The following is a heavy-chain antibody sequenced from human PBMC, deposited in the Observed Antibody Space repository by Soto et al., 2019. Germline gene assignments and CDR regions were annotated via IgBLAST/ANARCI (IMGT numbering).Heavy chain of an antibody. J-gene: IGHJ6*02. CDR1: GGTFSSYA. V-gene: IGHV1-69*01. CDR3: ARGDIAAAAPSYYYYGMDV. D-gene: IGHD6-13*01. Sequence: QVQLVQSGAEVKKPGSSVKVSCKASGGTFSSYAISWVRQAPGQGLEWMGGIIPIFGTANYAQKFQGRVTITADESTSTAYMELSSRRSEDTAVYYCARGDIAAAAPSYYYYGMDVWGQGTTVTVSS. CDR2: IIPIFGTA.